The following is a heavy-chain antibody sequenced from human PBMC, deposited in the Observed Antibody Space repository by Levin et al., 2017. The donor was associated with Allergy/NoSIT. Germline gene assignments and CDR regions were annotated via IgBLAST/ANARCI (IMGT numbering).Heavy chain of an antibody. CDR1: GFTFSSYG. D-gene: IGHD5-18*01. CDR3: AKVGPQTRDTEIDY. J-gene: IGHJ4*02. Sequence: GGSLRLSCAASGFTFSSYGMHWVRQAPGKGLEWVAVISYDGSNKYYADSVKGRFTISRDNSKNTLYLQMNSLRAEDTAVYYCAKVGPQTRDTEIDYWGQGTLVTVSS. CDR2: ISYDGSNK. V-gene: IGHV3-30*18.